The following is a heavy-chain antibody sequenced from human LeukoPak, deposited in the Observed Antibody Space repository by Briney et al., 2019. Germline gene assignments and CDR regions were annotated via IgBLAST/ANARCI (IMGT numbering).Heavy chain of an antibody. Sequence: SETLSLTCTVSGGSISSYYWSWIRQPAGKGLEWIGRIYSSGSTNYSPSLKSRVTMSVDTSKNQFSPKLSSVTAADTAVYYCARDEWRRFDYWGQGTLVTVSS. J-gene: IGHJ4*02. V-gene: IGHV4-4*07. CDR1: GGSISSYY. CDR2: IYSSGST. CDR3: ARDEWRRFDY. D-gene: IGHD2-8*01.